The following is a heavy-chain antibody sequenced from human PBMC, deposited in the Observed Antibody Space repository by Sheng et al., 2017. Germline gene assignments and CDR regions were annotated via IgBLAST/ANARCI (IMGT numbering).Heavy chain of an antibody. CDR2: IKQDGSEK. CDR3: ARMFHYYGSGSYYSS. D-gene: IGHD3-10*01. CDR1: GFTFSSYW. J-gene: IGHJ5*02. V-gene: IGHV3-7*05. Sequence: EVQLVESGGGLVQPGGSLRLSCAASGFTFSSYWMSWVRQAPGKGLEWVANIKQDGSEKYYVDSVKGRFTISRDNAKNSLYLQMNSLRAEDTAVYYCARMFHYYGSGSYYSSWGQGNPWSPSPQ.